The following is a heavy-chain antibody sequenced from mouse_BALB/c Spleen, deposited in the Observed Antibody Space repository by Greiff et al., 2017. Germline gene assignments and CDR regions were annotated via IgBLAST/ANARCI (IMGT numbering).Heavy chain of an antibody. CDR3: ARGGLRSFDY. CDR2: ISYSGST. J-gene: IGHJ2*01. Sequence: EVKLMESGPGLVKPSQSLSLTCTVTGYSITSDYAWNWIRQFPGNKLEWMGYISYSGSTSYNPSLKSRISITRDTSKNQFFLQLNSVTTEDTATYYCARGGLRSFDYWGQGTTLTVSS. D-gene: IGHD3-1*01. CDR1: GYSITSDYA. V-gene: IGHV3-2*02.